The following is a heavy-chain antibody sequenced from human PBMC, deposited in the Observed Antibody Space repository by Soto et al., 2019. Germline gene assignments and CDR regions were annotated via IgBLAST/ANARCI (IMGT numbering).Heavy chain of an antibody. CDR3: ARDLEVAAIPDWFSP. J-gene: IGHJ5*02. Sequence: TVYGDSISGYYWSSMRQPAGKGRERLGRIYTRGTTNYHTSLKSRITMSVDTSKNQFSLKLSSVTVADMAVYYCARDLEVAAIPDWFSPWV. CDR2: IYTRGTT. V-gene: IGHV4-4*07. CDR1: GDSISGYY. D-gene: IGHD2-15*01.